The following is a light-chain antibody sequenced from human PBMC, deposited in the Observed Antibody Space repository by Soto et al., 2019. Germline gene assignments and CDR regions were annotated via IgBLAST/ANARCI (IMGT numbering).Light chain of an antibody. CDR1: SSDVGGYNY. CDR2: DVS. J-gene: IGLJ2*01. CDR3: SSYTSSSTPLVV. V-gene: IGLV2-14*01. Sequence: QSVLTQPASVSGSPGQSITISCTGTSSDVGGYNYVSWYQQHPGKAPKLMIYDVSNRPSGVSNRFSGSQSGNTASLTISGLQAEDEADYYCSSYTSSSTPLVVFGGGTKLTVL.